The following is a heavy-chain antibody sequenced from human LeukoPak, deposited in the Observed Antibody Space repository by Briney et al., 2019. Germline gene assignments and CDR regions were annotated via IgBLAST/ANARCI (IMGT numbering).Heavy chain of an antibody. V-gene: IGHV4-59*11. CDR1: GGSISSHY. Sequence: SETLSLTCTVAGGSISSHYWSWIRQPPGKGLEWIGYIYYRGSTNYNPSLKSRVTISVDTSKNQFSLKLSSVTAADTAVYSCARDDHDFWSGAPDWFDPWGQGTLVTVSS. J-gene: IGHJ5*02. CDR3: ARDDHDFWSGAPDWFDP. D-gene: IGHD3-3*01. CDR2: IYYRGST.